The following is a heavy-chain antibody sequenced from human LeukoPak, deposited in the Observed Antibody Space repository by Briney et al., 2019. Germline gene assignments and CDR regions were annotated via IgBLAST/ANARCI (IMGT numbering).Heavy chain of an antibody. CDR1: GGSISSSSYY. J-gene: IGHJ3*02. CDR3: ASHYYDSWKAFDI. V-gene: IGHV4-61*01. Sequence: SETLSLTCTVSGGSISSSSYYWSWIRQPPGKGLEWIGFIYYSGSTTYNPSLKSRVTISIDTSKNQFSLKLSSVTAADTAVYYCASHYYDSWKAFDIWGQGTMVTVSS. D-gene: IGHD3-22*01. CDR2: IYYSGST.